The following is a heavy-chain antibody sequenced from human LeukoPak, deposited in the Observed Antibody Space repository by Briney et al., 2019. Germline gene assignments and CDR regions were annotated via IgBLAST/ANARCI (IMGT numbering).Heavy chain of an antibody. CDR1: GVSISSGGYY. CDR3: ARSLTYYYDSSGPSSIGFFDY. Sequence: SQTLSLTCTVSGVSISSGGYYWSWIRQHPGKGLEWIGYIYYSGSTYYNPSLKSRVTISVDTSKNQFSLKLSSVTAADTAVYYCARSLTYYYDSSGPSSIGFFDYWGQGTLVTVSS. V-gene: IGHV4-31*03. D-gene: IGHD3-22*01. CDR2: IYYSGST. J-gene: IGHJ4*02.